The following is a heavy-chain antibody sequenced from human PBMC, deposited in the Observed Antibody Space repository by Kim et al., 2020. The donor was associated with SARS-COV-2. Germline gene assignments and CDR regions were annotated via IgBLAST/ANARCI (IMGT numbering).Heavy chain of an antibody. D-gene: IGHD6-19*01. CDR1: GGSFSGYY. CDR3: ARVPRGWPQGVDY. J-gene: IGHJ4*02. Sequence: SETLSLTCAVYGGSFSGYYWSWIRQPPGKGLEWIGEINHSGSTNYNPSLKSRVTISVDTSKNQFSLKLSSVTAEDTAVYYCARVPRGWPQGVDYWGQGTLVTVSS. V-gene: IGHV4-34*01. CDR2: INHSGST.